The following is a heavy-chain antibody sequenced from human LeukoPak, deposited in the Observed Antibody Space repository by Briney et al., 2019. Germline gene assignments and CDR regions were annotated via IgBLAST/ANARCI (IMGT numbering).Heavy chain of an antibody. D-gene: IGHD3-16*01. V-gene: IGHV3-7*01. J-gene: IGHJ4*02. CDR2: IKQDGTKE. Sequence: GGSLRLSCAASGLTFSNYWMSGVRQAPGKGLEWVADIKQDGTKEYYMDSVKGRFTISRDNAKSSLFLQMNNLRAEDTAVYYCAALWEGGYWGQGILVSVSS. CDR3: AALWEGGY. CDR1: GLTFSNYW.